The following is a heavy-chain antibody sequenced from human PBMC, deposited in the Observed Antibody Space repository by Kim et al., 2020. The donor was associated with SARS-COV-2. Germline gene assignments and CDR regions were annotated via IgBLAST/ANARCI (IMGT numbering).Heavy chain of an antibody. V-gene: IGHV6-1*01. Sequence: VKSRITINPDTSKNQFSLQLNSVTPEDTAVYYCAREWEWYSSGWWTPFDYWGQGTLVTVSS. CDR3: AREWEWYSSGWWTPFDY. J-gene: IGHJ4*02. D-gene: IGHD6-19*01.